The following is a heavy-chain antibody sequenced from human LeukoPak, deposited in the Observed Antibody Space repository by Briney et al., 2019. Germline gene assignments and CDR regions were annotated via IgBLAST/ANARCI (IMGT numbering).Heavy chain of an antibody. CDR1: GFTVSSNY. V-gene: IGHV3-53*01. CDR3: ARDLSGITGYTYGRGIDY. D-gene: IGHD5-18*01. J-gene: IGHJ4*02. CDR2: IYSGGRK. Sequence: GGSLRLSCAASGFTVSSNYMSWVRQAPGKGLEWVSVIYSGGRKYYADSVKGRFTISRDNAKTSLYLQMNSLRAEDTAVYYCARDLSGITGYTYGRGIDYWGQGTLVIVSS.